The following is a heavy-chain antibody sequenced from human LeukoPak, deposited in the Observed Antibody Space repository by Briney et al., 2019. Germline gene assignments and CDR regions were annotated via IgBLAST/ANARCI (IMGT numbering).Heavy chain of an antibody. J-gene: IGHJ4*02. CDR3: ARVEEYDFWSGYPIRRFDY. V-gene: IGHV1-18*01. D-gene: IGHD3-3*01. CDR1: GYTLTSYG. Sequence: ASVKVSCKASGYTLTSYGISWVRQAPGQGLEWMGWISAYNGNTNYAQKLQGRVTMTTDTSTSTAYMELRSLRSDDTAVYYCARVEEYDFWSGYPIRRFDYWGQGTLVTVSS. CDR2: ISAYNGNT.